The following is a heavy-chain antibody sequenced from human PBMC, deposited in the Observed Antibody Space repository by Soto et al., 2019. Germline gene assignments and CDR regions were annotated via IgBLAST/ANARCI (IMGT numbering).Heavy chain of an antibody. Sequence: PSETLSLTCAVSGGSISSSNWWSWVRQPPGKGLEWIGEIYHSGSTNYDPSLKSRVTISVDKSKNQFSLKLSSVTAADTAMYYCARGGYCSSTSCHGLVDAFDXXXXGTMVXXXS. V-gene: IGHV4-4*02. CDR1: GGSISSSNW. J-gene: IGHJ3*02. CDR3: ARGGYCSSTSCHGLVDAFDX. CDR2: IYHSGST. D-gene: IGHD2-2*01.